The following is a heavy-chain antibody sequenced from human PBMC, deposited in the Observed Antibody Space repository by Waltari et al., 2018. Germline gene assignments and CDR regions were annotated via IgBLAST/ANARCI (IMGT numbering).Heavy chain of an antibody. V-gene: IGHV3-33*01. Sequence: KGLEWVAVILYDGSNKYYADSVRGRFTISRDNSKNTLYLQMNSLRAEDTAVYYCARDGGGSYVIYYFDYWGQGTLVTVSS. CDR2: ILYDGSNK. CDR3: ARDGGGSYVIYYFDY. D-gene: IGHD1-26*01. J-gene: IGHJ4*02.